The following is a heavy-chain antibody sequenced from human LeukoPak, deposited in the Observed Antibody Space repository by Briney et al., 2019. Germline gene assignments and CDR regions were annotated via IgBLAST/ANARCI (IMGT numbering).Heavy chain of an antibody. CDR1: GYTFTGYY. D-gene: IGHD6-13*01. CDR2: INPNSGGT. CDR3: ARXGYXSSWPNYGMDV. V-gene: IGHV1-2*02. Sequence: GASVTVSCKASGYTFTGYYMHWVRQAPGQGLEWMGWINPNSGGTNYARKFQGRVTMTRDTSISTAYMELSRLRSDDTAVYYCARXGYXSSWPNYGMDVWGQGTTVTVSS. J-gene: IGHJ6*02.